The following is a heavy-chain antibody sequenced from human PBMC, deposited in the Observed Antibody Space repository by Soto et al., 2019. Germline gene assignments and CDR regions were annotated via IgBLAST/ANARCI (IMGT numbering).Heavy chain of an antibody. J-gene: IGHJ4*02. CDR2: ISYDVSKK. D-gene: IGHD2-15*01. V-gene: IGHV3-30*03. CDR3: ASGHCSGGSCYSGH. Sequence: GGSLRLSCAASGFTFSTYGMHWVRQAPGKGLEWVALISYDVSKKYYADSVKGRFTISRDNSKNTLYLQMNSLRPDDTAVYYCASGHCSGGSCYSGHWGQGTLVTV. CDR1: GFTFSTYG.